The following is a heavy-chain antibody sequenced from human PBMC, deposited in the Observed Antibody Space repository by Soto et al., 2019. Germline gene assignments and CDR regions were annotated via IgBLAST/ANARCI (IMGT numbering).Heavy chain of an antibody. J-gene: IGHJ5*02. CDR1: GFTLTSCA. D-gene: IGHD5-12*01. V-gene: IGHV3-23*01. CDR3: AKGEMATIRNSFDP. CDR2: LGRSGGAT. Sequence: EVQLLESGGGLVQPGGSLRLSCAASGFTLTSCAMSWVRQTPGKGLEWVSALGRSGGATYYADSVKGRFTISRDTSTNTLYLQMTNLRAEDTAIYYCAKGEMATIRNSFDPWGQGTLVTVSS.